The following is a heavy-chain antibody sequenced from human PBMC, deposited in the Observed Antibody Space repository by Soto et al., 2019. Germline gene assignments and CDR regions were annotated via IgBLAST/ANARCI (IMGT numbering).Heavy chain of an antibody. V-gene: IGHV3-23*01. J-gene: IGHJ1*01. CDR1: GFSFSNFA. CDR2: ISGGGGST. Sequence: EVQLLESGGGLVQPGGSLRLSCVASGFSFSNFAMNWVRQSPGKGLEWVSTISGGGGSTYYADSVKGRFTISRDDSNNTLYLHMNRLRAEDTAVYYCARSSAVAGSPSTEYFQHWGQGTLVTVSS. CDR3: ARSSAVAGSPSTEYFQH. D-gene: IGHD6-19*01.